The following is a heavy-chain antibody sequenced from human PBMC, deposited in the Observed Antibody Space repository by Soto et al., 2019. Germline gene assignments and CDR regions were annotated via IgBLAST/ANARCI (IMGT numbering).Heavy chain of an antibody. D-gene: IGHD3-10*01. CDR1: GFTFSSYV. CDR2: IWYDGSNK. V-gene: IGHV3-33*01. Sequence: QVQLVESGGGVVQPGRSLRLSCAASGFTFSSYVMHWVRQAAGKGLEWVEVIWYDGSNKYYADSVKGRFTIARDNSKNTLYLQMNSVRAEETSVYYCARGIGQLWFGELLDYWGQGTLVTVSS. CDR3: ARGIGQLWFGELLDY. J-gene: IGHJ4*02.